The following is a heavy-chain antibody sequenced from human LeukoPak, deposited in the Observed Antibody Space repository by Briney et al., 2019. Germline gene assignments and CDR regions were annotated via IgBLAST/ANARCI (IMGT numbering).Heavy chain of an antibody. CDR3: SRLTWELLFDC. D-gene: IGHD1-26*01. CDR2: ISNKANAYAT. Sequence: GGSLRLSCAASGFTFSDSAMHWVRQASGKGLEWVGHISNKANAYATTYAASVEGRFTISRDDSKNTAYLQMNSLKTEDTAIYYCSRLTWELLFDCWDQGTLVTVSS. V-gene: IGHV3-73*01. CDR1: GFTFSDSA. J-gene: IGHJ4*02.